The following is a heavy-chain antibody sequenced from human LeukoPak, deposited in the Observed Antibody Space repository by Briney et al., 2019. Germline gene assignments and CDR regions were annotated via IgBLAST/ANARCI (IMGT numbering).Heavy chain of an antibody. CDR2: IYSGGST. V-gene: IGHV3-53*01. CDR3: ARDRMATIGVY. J-gene: IGHJ4*02. CDR1: GFTVSSNY. D-gene: IGHD5-24*01. Sequence: GGSLRLSCAASGFTVSSNYMSWVRQAPGKGLEWVSVIYSGGSTYYADSVKGRFTISRDNFKNTLYLQMNSLRAEDTAVYYCARDRMATIGVYWGQGTLVTVSS.